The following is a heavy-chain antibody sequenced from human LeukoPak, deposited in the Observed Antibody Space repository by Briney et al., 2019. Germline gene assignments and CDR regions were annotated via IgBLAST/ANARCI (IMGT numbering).Heavy chain of an antibody. CDR3: AKDKRQWLVSYFDY. D-gene: IGHD6-19*01. CDR2: ISGSGGST. CDR1: GFTFSSYA. V-gene: IGHV3-23*01. J-gene: IGHJ4*02. Sequence: GGSLRLSCAASGFTFSSYAMSWVRQAPGKGLEWVSAISGSGGSTYYADSVKGRFTISRGNSKNTLYLQMNSLRAEDTAVYYCAKDKRQWLVSYFDYWGQGTLVTVSS.